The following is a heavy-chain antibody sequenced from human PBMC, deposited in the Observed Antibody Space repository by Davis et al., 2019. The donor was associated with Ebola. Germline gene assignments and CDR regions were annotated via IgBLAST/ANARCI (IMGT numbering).Heavy chain of an antibody. CDR1: GFVFSSYV. CDR3: ARALGLGLGAVD. D-gene: IGHD3/OR15-3a*01. V-gene: IGHV3-30-3*01. J-gene: IGHJ4*02. Sequence: GGSLRLSCAASGFVFSSYVMSWVRRAPGKGLEWVAVISYDGSKTYYADSVKGRFSISRDNSKNTMYLQMSSLRPDDTAVYYCARALGLGLGAVDWGQGTLVTVSS. CDR2: ISYDGSKT.